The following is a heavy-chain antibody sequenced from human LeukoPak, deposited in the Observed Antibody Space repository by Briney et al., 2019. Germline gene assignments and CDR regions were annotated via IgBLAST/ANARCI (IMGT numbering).Heavy chain of an antibody. J-gene: IGHJ4*02. Sequence: SETLSLTCTVSGGSISSYYWSWIRQPPGKGLEWIGYIYYSGSTNYNPSLKSRVTISVDTSKNQFSLKLSSVTAADTAVYYCAGTGPYDGSGYYSPARYYFDYWGQGTLVTVSS. D-gene: IGHD3-22*01. CDR1: GGSISSYY. V-gene: IGHV4-59*12. CDR2: IYYSGST. CDR3: AGTGPYDGSGYYSPARYYFDY.